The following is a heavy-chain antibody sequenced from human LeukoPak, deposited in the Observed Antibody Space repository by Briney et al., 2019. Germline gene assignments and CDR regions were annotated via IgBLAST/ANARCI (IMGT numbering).Heavy chain of an antibody. CDR2: TYYRSKWYN. CDR1: GDSVSSNSAA. CDR3: ARGAVAGTYNWFDP. D-gene: IGHD6-19*01. V-gene: IGHV6-1*01. Sequence: QTLSLTCAISGDSVSSNSAAWNWIRQSPSRGLEWLGRTYYRSKWYNDYAVSVKSRITINPDTSKNQFSLQLNSVTPEDTAVYYCARGAVAGTYNWFDPWGQGTLVTVSS. J-gene: IGHJ5*02.